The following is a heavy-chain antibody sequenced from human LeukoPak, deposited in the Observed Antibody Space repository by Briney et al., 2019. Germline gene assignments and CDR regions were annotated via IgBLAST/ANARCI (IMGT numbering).Heavy chain of an antibody. CDR3: ARGGYCANGVCYSSYYYYYMDV. D-gene: IGHD2-8*01. CDR2: INPSGGST. CDR1: GYTFTGYY. Sequence: ASVKVSCKASGYTFTGYYMHWVRQAPGQGLEWMGIINPSGGSTSYAQKFQGRVTMTRDMSTSTVYMELSSLRSEDTAVYYCARGGYCANGVCYSSYYYYYMDVWGKETTVTVSS. V-gene: IGHV1-46*01. J-gene: IGHJ6*03.